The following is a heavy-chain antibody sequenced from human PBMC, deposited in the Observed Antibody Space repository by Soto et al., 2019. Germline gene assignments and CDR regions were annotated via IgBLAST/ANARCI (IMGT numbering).Heavy chain of an antibody. CDR2: ISGSGDKT. V-gene: IGHV3-23*01. CDR1: GFAFNDFA. Sequence: EVHLLESGGDLVLPGGSRRLSCAASGFAFNDFAMSWVRQAPGKGPEWLSTISGSGDKTFHSDSVKGRFDISRDNSNNKMFLQMNSLRAEDTAIYYCAKGASHAPFEKWGRGTLVTVSS. CDR3: AKGASHAPFEK. J-gene: IGHJ4*02.